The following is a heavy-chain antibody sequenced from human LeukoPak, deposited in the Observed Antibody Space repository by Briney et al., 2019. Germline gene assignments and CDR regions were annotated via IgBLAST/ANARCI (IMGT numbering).Heavy chain of an antibody. CDR2: ISSSGSTI. CDR1: GFTLSSYE. CDR3: ARLMATTDHDAFDI. J-gene: IGHJ3*02. D-gene: IGHD5-24*01. Sequence: PGGSLRLSCAASGFTLSSYEMNWVRQAPGKGLEWVSYISSSGSTIYYADSVKGRFTISRDNAKNSLYLQMNSLRAEDTAVYYCARLMATTDHDAFDIWGQGTMVTVSS. V-gene: IGHV3-48*03.